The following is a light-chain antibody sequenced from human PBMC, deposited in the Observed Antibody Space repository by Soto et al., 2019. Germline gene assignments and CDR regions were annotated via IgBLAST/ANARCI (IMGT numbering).Light chain of an antibody. CDR1: QDISNY. J-gene: IGKJ5*01. V-gene: IGKV1-33*01. CDR2: DVS. CDR3: QQYDSLPLT. Sequence: DIQMTQSPPSLSLSVGDRVTITCKASQDISNYLHWFQQKPGKAPQLLIFDVSNLQTGVPSRFSGGGSGTDFALTISSLEPEDIATYYCQQYDSLPLTFGQGTRLAIK.